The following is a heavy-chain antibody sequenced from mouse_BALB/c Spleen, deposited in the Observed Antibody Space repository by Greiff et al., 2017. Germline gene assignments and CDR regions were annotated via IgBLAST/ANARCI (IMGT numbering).Heavy chain of an antibody. CDR1: GFTFSDFY. D-gene: IGHD2-4*01. V-gene: IGHV7-1*02. J-gene: IGHJ3*01. Sequence: EVQVVESGGGLVQPGGSLRLSCATSGFTFSDFYMEWVRQPPGKRLEWIAASRNKANDYTTEYSASVKGRFIVSRDTSQSILYLQMNALRAEDTAIYYCARERGLRRGFAYWGQGTLVTVSA. CDR3: ARERGLRRGFAY. CDR2: SRNKANDYTT.